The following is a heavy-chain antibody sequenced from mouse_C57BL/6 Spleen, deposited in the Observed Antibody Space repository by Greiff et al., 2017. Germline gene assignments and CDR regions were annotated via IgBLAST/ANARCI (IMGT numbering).Heavy chain of an antibody. Sequence: QVQLQQPGAELVKPGASVKLSCKASGYTFTSYWMQWVKQRPGQGLEWIGEIDPSDSYTNYNQKLKGKATLTVDTSSSTAYMQLSSLTSEDSAVYYCARRGGYYGSRDFDYWGQGTTLTVSS. CDR1: GYTFTSYW. CDR2: IDPSDSYT. J-gene: IGHJ2*01. V-gene: IGHV1-50*01. CDR3: ARRGGYYGSRDFDY. D-gene: IGHD1-1*01.